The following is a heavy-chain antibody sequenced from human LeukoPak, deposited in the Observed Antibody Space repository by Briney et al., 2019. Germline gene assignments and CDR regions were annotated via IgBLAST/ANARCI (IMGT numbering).Heavy chain of an antibody. J-gene: IGHJ4*02. CDR1: GFTLSSYA. Sequence: GGSLRLSCAASGFTLSSYAMSWVRQAPGKGLEWVSAISGSGGSTYYADSVKGRFTISRDNSKNTLYLQMNSLRAGDTAVYYCAKDEAGDGYNLFDYWGQGTLVTVSS. CDR2: ISGSGGST. D-gene: IGHD5-24*01. CDR3: AKDEAGDGYNLFDY. V-gene: IGHV3-23*01.